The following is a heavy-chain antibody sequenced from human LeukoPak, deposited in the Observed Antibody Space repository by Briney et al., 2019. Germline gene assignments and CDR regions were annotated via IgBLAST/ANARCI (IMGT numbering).Heavy chain of an antibody. CDR2: ISGSGGST. J-gene: IGHJ3*02. Sequence: PGGSLRLSCAASGFTFSSYAMSWVRQAPGKGLEWVSAISGSGGSTYYADSVKGRFTISRDNAKNSLYLQMNSLRDEDTAVYYCARPQYYHDAFDIWGQGTMVTVSS. CDR1: GFTFSSYA. V-gene: IGHV3-23*01. CDR3: ARPQYYHDAFDI. D-gene: IGHD3-16*01.